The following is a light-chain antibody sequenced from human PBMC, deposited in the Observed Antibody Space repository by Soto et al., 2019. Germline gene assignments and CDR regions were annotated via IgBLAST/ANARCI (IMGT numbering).Light chain of an antibody. CDR1: SSDVGGYNY. CDR3: CSYAGSYTLV. Sequence: QSALTQPRSVSGSPGQSVTISCTGTSSDVGGYNYVSWYQHQLGKAPQLMIYDVSERPSGIPDRFSGSKSGNTASLTISGLQADDEADYYCCSYAGSYTLVFGGGTQLTVL. V-gene: IGLV2-11*01. CDR2: DVS. J-gene: IGLJ3*02.